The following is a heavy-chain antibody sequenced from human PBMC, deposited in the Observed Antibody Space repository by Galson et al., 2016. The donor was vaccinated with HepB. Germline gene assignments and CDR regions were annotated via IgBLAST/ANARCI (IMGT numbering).Heavy chain of an antibody. Sequence: SVKVSCKVSGYALSELSMHWVRQAPGKGLEWMGGVDPEDGETIYAQKFWGRVTMTEDTSTDTAFMELTSLTSEDTAVYYCVFCIVGATPFHYYHGLDVWGQGTTVIVSS. CDR1: GYALSELS. J-gene: IGHJ6*02. CDR2: VDPEDGET. D-gene: IGHD1-26*01. CDR3: VFCIVGATPFHYYHGLDV. V-gene: IGHV1-24*01.